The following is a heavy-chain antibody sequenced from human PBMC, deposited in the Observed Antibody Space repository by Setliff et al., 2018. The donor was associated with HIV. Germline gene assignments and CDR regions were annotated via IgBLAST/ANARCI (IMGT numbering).Heavy chain of an antibody. V-gene: IGHV4-4*07. D-gene: IGHD6-19*01. Sequence: SETLSLTCIVSGASISSQYWSWIRQPAGKGLEWIGRVYSSGNTNYNPSFKSRVTISMDTAKSQFSLKLTSVTAADTSIYHCARLGTSGWYSYFDYWGQGILVTVSS. CDR1: GASISSQY. CDR2: VYSSGNT. J-gene: IGHJ4*02. CDR3: ARLGTSGWYSYFDY.